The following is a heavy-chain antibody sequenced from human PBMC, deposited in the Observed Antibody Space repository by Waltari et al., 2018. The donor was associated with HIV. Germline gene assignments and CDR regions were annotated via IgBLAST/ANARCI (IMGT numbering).Heavy chain of an antibody. Sequence: EVQLVESGGGLVQPGGSLRLTCAASGFNFGGSWMTWVRQAPGKGLEWVATIKEDGSEKYYVDSVKGRFTISRDSAENSLYLQMSSLRAEDTSVYYCARFTFTATMDDWGQGTLVTVSS. V-gene: IGHV3-7*01. CDR1: GFNFGGSW. D-gene: IGHD1-7*01. J-gene: IGHJ4*02. CDR3: ARFTFTATMDD. CDR2: IKEDGSEK.